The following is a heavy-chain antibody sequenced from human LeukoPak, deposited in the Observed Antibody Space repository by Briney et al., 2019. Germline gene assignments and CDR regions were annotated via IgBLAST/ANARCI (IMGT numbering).Heavy chain of an antibody. J-gene: IGHJ3*02. Sequence: ASVKVSCKASGYTFTSYGISWVRQAPGQGLEWMGWISAYNGNTNYAQKLQGRVTMTTDTSTSTAYMELSSLRSEDTAVYYCASRRGGDINAFDIWGQGTMVTVSS. CDR1: GYTFTSYG. CDR3: ASRRGGDINAFDI. CDR2: ISAYNGNT. V-gene: IGHV1-18*01. D-gene: IGHD2-15*01.